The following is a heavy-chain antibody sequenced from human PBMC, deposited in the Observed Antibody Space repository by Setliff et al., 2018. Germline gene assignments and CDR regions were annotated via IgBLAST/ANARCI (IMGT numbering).Heavy chain of an antibody. J-gene: IGHJ4*02. D-gene: IGHD1-1*01. CDR1: GDSISSSRYY. CDR3: ATTGTYRYFDY. V-gene: IGHV4-39*01. CDR2: IYYSGTT. Sequence: SETLSLTCTASGDSISSSRYYWAWIRQPPGKGLEWIGNIYYSGTTYSNPSLKSRVTMSVDTSKNQFSLRLNSVTASDTAVYYCATTGTYRYFDYWGQGTLVTVSS.